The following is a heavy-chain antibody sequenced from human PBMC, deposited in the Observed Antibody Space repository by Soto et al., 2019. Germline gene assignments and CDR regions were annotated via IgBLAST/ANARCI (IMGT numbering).Heavy chain of an antibody. Sequence: QVQLQESGPGLVKPSQTLSLTCTVSGGSISSGDYYWSWIRQPPGKGLEWLGYIFHSGNTYYNPSLKSRVPISVDTSKHQSSLKLRSVTAADTAVYYCARRTPYSNYVDYWGQGTLVTVSS. D-gene: IGHD4-4*01. V-gene: IGHV4-30-4*01. CDR2: IFHSGNT. CDR1: GGSISSGDYY. J-gene: IGHJ4*02. CDR3: ARRTPYSNYVDY.